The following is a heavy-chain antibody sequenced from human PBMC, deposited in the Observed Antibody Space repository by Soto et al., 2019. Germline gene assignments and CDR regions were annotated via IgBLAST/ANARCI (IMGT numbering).Heavy chain of an antibody. D-gene: IGHD3-9*01. Sequence: GGSLRLSCAASGFTFSSYWMGWVRQAPGKGLEWVANIKQDGSEKYYVDSVKGRFTISRDNAKNSLYLQMNSLRAEDTAVYYCAREVILTGYYIHHYYYYMDVWGKGTTVTVSS. CDR1: GFTFSSYW. V-gene: IGHV3-7*01. CDR2: IKQDGSEK. J-gene: IGHJ6*03. CDR3: AREVILTGYYIHHYYYYMDV.